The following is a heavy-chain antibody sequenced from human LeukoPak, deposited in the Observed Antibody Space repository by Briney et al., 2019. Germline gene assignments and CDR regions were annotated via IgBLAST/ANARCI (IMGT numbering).Heavy chain of an antibody. D-gene: IGHD2-15*01. CDR2: IYPGDSDT. V-gene: IGHV5-51*01. CDR1: GYTFHSYW. Sequence: GESLKISCKGSGYTFHSYWIAWVRQMPGKGLEWMGIIYPGDSDTRYSPSFQGQVIISADKSIRTAYLQWSSLKASDTAMYCCARHTGYCSGGSYYGDFWGQGTLVTVSS. J-gene: IGHJ4*02. CDR3: ARHTGYCSGGSYYGDF.